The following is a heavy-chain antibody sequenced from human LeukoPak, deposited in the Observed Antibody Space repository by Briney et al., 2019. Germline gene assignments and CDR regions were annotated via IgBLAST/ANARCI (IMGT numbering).Heavy chain of an antibody. V-gene: IGHV3-23*01. CDR1: GFTFTSFA. CDR3: ARDRRGYSYGNDAFDI. J-gene: IGHJ3*02. CDR2: ISGSGDNT. D-gene: IGHD5-18*01. Sequence: PGGSLRLSCAASGFTFTSFAITWVRQAPGKGLEWVSTISGSGDNTYYADSVKGRFTVSRDNSKNTLYLQMNSLRAEDTAVYYCARDRRGYSYGNDAFDIWGQGTMVTVSS.